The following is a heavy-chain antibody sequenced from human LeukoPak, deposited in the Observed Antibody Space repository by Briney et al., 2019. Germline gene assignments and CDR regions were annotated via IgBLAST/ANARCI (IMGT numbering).Heavy chain of an antibody. CDR1: GFTFSDYY. CDR3: ARDRGGAVAGSYHYYMDV. CDR2: ISGSGSTT. Sequence: PGGSLRLSCAASGFTFSDYYMSWIRQAPGRGLEWVSYISGSGSTTYSADSVKGRFTISRDNAQNSLYLQMNSLRAEDTAVYYCARDRGGAVAGSYHYYMDVWGKGTTVTVSS. D-gene: IGHD6-19*01. V-gene: IGHV3-11*01. J-gene: IGHJ6*03.